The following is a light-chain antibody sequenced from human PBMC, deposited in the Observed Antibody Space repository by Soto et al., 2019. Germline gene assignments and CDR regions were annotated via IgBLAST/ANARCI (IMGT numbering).Light chain of an antibody. Sequence: EIVMTQSPATLSVSPGERATVSCRASQSVSSNLAWYQQKPGQAPRLLIYGASTRATGIPARFSGSGSGTEVTHTIGRLHSEDFAVYYCQQYNNWRRTFGQGTKLEIK. J-gene: IGKJ2*01. V-gene: IGKV3-15*01. CDR1: QSVSSN. CDR2: GAS. CDR3: QQYNNWRRT.